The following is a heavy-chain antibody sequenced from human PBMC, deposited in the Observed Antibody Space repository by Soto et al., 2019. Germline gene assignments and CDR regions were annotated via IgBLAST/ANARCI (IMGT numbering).Heavy chain of an antibody. CDR3: ARERTPRTGFDY. Sequence: PSETLSLTCTASVGSIIGYYWSWIRQSPGKGLEWIGCSYYTGATNYNPSPKSRVTTFVYTSKKQSSLTLSSATAADTAVYYCARERTPRTGFDYWGQGTLVTVPS. J-gene: IGHJ4*02. V-gene: IGHV4-59*01. CDR2: SYYTGAT. D-gene: IGHD7-27*01. CDR1: VGSIIGYY.